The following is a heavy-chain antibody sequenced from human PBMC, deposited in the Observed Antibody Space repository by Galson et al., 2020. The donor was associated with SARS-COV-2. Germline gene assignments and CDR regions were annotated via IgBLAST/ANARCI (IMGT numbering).Heavy chain of an antibody. CDR1: GGTISSSSYY. J-gene: IGHJ5*02. D-gene: IGHD2-2*01. CDR3: ARLVTAAAIGCNWFDP. CDR2: NDYSGST. V-gene: IGHV4-39*01. Sequence: SETLSLTCTVSGGTISSSSYYWGWNRQPPGKGLEWIGTNDYSGSTYYNPSLKSRVTISVDTSTNQFSLKLSSVTAADTAVYYCARLVTAAAIGCNWFDPWGQGTLVTVSS.